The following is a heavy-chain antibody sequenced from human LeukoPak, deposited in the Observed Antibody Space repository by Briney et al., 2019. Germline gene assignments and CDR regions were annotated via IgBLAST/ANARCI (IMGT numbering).Heavy chain of an antibody. Sequence: SETLSLTCTVSGGSISSNSYYWSWIRQPAGKGLEWIGRIYTSGSTDYNPSLKSRVTISVDTSKNQFSLKLSSVTAADTAVYYCARRSMVRGVNWFDPWGQGTLVTVSS. D-gene: IGHD3-10*01. V-gene: IGHV4-61*02. CDR2: IYTSGST. J-gene: IGHJ5*02. CDR3: ARRSMVRGVNWFDP. CDR1: GGSISSNSYY.